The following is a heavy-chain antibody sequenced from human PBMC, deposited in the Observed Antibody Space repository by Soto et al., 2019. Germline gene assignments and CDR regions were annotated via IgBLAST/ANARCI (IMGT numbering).Heavy chain of an antibody. Sequence: SETLSLTCTVSGGSISSYYWSWIRQPPGKGLEWIGYIYYSGSTNYNPSLKSRVTISVDTSKNQFSLKLSSVTAADTAAYYCARTGLVPAALDDWGQGTLVTVSS. J-gene: IGHJ4*02. CDR2: IYYSGST. CDR3: ARTGLVPAALDD. V-gene: IGHV4-59*01. D-gene: IGHD2-2*01. CDR1: GGSISSYY.